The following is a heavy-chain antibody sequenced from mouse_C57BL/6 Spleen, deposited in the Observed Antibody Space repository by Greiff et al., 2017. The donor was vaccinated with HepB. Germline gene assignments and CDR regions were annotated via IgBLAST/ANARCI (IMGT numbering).Heavy chain of an antibody. D-gene: IGHD2-4*01. CDR1: GYTFTSYW. CDR2: IYPSDSET. Sequence: QLQQPGAELVRPGSSVKLSCKASGYTFTSYWMDWVKQRPGQGLEWIGNIYPSDSETHYNQKFKDKATLTVDKSSSTAYMQLSSLTSEDSAVYYCARPYDYDGFAYWGQGTLVTVSA. CDR3: ARPYDYDGFAY. V-gene: IGHV1-61*01. J-gene: IGHJ3*01.